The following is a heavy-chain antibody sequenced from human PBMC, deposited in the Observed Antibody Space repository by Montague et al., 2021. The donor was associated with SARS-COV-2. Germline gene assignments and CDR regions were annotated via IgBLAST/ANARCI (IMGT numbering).Heavy chain of an antibody. D-gene: IGHD6-6*01. J-gene: IGHJ5*02. CDR2: FYCKGIT. V-gene: IGHV4-39*02. CDR3: ARPRPGSPNNWFDN. CDR1: GCSFSSTCFC. Sequence: SETLSLTCTVSGCSFSSTCFCWGWRRHSPGKGLELVANFYCKGITYHTPPLKSRITLSVDPTNHHFLLKPATVTAAAAAVYYCARPRPGSPNNWFDNWGQGILVTVSS.